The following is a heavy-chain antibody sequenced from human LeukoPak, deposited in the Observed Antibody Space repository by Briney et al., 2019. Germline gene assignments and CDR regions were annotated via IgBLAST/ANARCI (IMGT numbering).Heavy chain of an antibody. CDR1: GGSISSYY. Sequence: SETLSLTCAVSGGSISSYYWSWIRQPPGKGLEWIGYTYYSGSANYSPSLKSRVTMSVDTSKNQFSLRLSSVTAADTAVYYCARGLYNYGPLFDYWGQGTLVTVSS. V-gene: IGHV4-59*01. CDR3: ARGLYNYGPLFDY. D-gene: IGHD5-24*01. J-gene: IGHJ4*02. CDR2: TYYSGSA.